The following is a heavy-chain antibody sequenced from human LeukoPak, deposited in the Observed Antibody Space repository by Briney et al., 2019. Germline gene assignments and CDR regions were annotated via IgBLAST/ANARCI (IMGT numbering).Heavy chain of an antibody. CDR3: ARGPPCSGGSCYSGWWFDP. D-gene: IGHD2-15*01. CDR2: IIPIFGTA. CDR1: GGTFSSYA. J-gene: IGHJ5*02. V-gene: IGHV1-69*05. Sequence: SVKVSCKASGGTFSSYAISWVRQALGQGLEWMGRIIPIFGTANYAQKFQGRVTITTDESTSTAYMELSSLRSEDTAMYYCARGPPCSGGSCYSGWWFDPWGQGTLVTVSS.